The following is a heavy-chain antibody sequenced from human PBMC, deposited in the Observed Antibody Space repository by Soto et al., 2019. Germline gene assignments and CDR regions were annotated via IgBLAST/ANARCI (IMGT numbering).Heavy chain of an antibody. Sequence: GSLRLSCAASGFTFSDYYMSWIRQAPGKGLEWVSYISSSGSTIYYADSVKGRFTISRDNAKNSLYLQMNSLRAEDTAVYYCARARGRVVVITTKWPYFDYWGQGTLVTVSS. V-gene: IGHV3-11*01. CDR2: ISSSGSTI. CDR1: GFTFSDYY. CDR3: ARARGRVVVITTKWPYFDY. D-gene: IGHD3-22*01. J-gene: IGHJ4*02.